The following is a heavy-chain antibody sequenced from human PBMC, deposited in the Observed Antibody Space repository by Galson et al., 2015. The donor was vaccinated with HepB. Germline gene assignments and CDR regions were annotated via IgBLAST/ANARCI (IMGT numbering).Heavy chain of an antibody. CDR3: ARNPSSYDYYNMDV. J-gene: IGHJ6*02. CDR2: ISAGSTTI. CDR1: GVTIPSYS. V-gene: IGHV3-48*01. Sequence: SLRLSCAASGVTIPSYSMNWVRKAPGKGLEWLAYISAGSTTIYYADSVKGRFTISRDNAENFLYLHMNSLRGEDTAVYYCARNPSSYDYYNMDVWGHGTTVTVSS.